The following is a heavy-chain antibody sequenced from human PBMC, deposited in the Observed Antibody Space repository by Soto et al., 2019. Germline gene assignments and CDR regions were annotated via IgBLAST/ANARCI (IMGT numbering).Heavy chain of an antibody. Sequence: SETLSLTCTVSGGSISSSSYYWGWIRQPPGKGLEWIGSIYYSGSTYYNPSLKSRVTISVDTSKNQFSLKLSSVTAADTAVYYCARHRAGEIAAAGSDFDYWGQGTLVTVSS. D-gene: IGHD6-13*01. CDR3: ARHRAGEIAAAGSDFDY. J-gene: IGHJ4*02. V-gene: IGHV4-39*01. CDR2: IYYSGST. CDR1: GGSISSSSYY.